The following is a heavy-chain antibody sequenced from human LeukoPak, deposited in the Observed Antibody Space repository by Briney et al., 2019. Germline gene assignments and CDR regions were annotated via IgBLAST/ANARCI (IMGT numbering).Heavy chain of an antibody. Sequence: SETLSLTCAVSGGSISSRNWWSWVRQPPGKGLEWIGEIYHSGSTNYNPSLKSRGTISVDKSKNHFSLKLTSVTAADTAVYYCARVRGLDAFDIWGQGTMVTVSS. V-gene: IGHV4-4*02. J-gene: IGHJ3*02. CDR3: ARVRGLDAFDI. CDR1: GGSISSRNW. CDR2: IYHSGST. D-gene: IGHD3-22*01.